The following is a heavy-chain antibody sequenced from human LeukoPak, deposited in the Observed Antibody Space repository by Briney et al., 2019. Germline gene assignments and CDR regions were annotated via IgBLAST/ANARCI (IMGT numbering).Heavy chain of an antibody. CDR1: GFTFSSYA. D-gene: IGHD2-8*01. V-gene: IGHV3-23*01. Sequence: GGSLRLSCAASGFTFSSYAMSWVRQAPGKGLEWVSAISGSGGSTYYADSVKGRFTISRDNSKNTLYLQMNSLRAEDTAVYYCARDNDEAYYYYYGMDVWGQGTTVTVSS. CDR3: ARDNDEAYYYYYGMDV. J-gene: IGHJ6*02. CDR2: ISGSGGST.